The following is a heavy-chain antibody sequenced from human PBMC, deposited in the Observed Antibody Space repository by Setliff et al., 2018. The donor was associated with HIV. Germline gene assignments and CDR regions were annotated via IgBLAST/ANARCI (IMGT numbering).Heavy chain of an antibody. CDR3: ARVNYYDSSGLEIAFDI. CDR2: ITGSAGST. CDR1: GFTFSSYG. D-gene: IGHD3-22*01. V-gene: IGHV3-23*01. Sequence: GGSLRLSCAASGFTFSSYGMHWVRQAPGKGLEWVSAITGSAGSTYYADSVKGRFTISRDNAKNSLYLQMNSLRAEDTALYHCARVNYYDSSGLEIAFDIWGQGTMVTVSS. J-gene: IGHJ3*02.